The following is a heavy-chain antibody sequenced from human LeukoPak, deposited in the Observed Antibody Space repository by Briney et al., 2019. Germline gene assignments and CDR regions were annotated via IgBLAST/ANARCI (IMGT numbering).Heavy chain of an antibody. Sequence: ASVKVSCKASGYTFINYYMHGVRQAPGQGVEWMEIINPSGRTTSYAQNFQGRVTMTRDTSTSTVYMELSSLRSEDTAVYYCAREIGPRQLHLWGSAFDYWGQGTLVTVSS. J-gene: IGHJ4*02. V-gene: IGHV1-46*01. CDR1: GYTFINYY. CDR2: INPSGRTT. CDR3: AREIGPRQLHLWGSAFDY. D-gene: IGHD5-18*01.